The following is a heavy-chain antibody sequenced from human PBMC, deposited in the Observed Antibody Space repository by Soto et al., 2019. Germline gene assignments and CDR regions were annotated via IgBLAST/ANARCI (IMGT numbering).Heavy chain of an antibody. J-gene: IGHJ6*02. V-gene: IGHV4-30-2*06. CDR1: GGSITSGGYS. Sequence: SETLSLTCTVSGGSITSGGYSWSWIRQSPGQGLEWIGYIYQSGSAFYNPSLKTRATILVDRSKNQFSLNLTSVTAADAAVYYCARAFYGVDLWGQGTTVTVAS. CDR2: IYQSGSA. CDR3: ARAFYGVDL.